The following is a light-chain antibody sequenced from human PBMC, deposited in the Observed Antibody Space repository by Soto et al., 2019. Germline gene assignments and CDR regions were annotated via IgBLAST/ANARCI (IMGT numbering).Light chain of an antibody. CDR2: DDR. CDR3: QVWDSSSDHSYV. J-gene: IGLJ1*01. CDR1: NIGSKS. Sequence: ELTQPPSVSVAPGQTARITCGGNNIGSKSVHWYQQKPGQAPVLVVYDDRDRPSGIPERFSGSNSGNTATLTISRVEAGDEADYYCQVWDSSSDHSYVFGTGTKVTAL. V-gene: IGLV3-21*02.